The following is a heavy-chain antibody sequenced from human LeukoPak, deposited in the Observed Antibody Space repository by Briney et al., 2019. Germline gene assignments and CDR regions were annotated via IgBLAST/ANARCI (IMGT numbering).Heavy chain of an antibody. D-gene: IGHD3-10*01. CDR1: GGSISSYY. Sequence: SETLSHTCTVSGGSISSYYWSWIRQPPGKGLEWIGYIYYSGSTNYNPSLKSRVTISVDTSKNQFSLKLSSVTAADTAVYYCARSRTMVRYYGMDVWGQGTTVTVSS. V-gene: IGHV4-59*01. CDR2: IYYSGST. J-gene: IGHJ6*02. CDR3: ARSRTMVRYYGMDV.